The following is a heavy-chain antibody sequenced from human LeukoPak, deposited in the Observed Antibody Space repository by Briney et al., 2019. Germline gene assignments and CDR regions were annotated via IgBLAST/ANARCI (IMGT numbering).Heavy chain of an antibody. D-gene: IGHD6-13*01. J-gene: IGHJ4*02. V-gene: IGHV3-33*01. CDR2: IWYDGSNK. CDR3: ARLGAAAGTDY. CDR1: GFTFSSYG. Sequence: GGSLRLSCAASGFTFSSYGMHWVRQAPGKGLEWVAVIWYDGSNKYYADSVKGRFTISRDNAKNSLYLQMNSLRAEDTAVYYCARLGAAAGTDYWGQGTLVTVSS.